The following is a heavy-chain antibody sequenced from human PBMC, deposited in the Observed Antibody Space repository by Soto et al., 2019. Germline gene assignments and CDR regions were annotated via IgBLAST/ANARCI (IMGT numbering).Heavy chain of an antibody. V-gene: IGHV4-39*01. J-gene: IGHJ3*02. D-gene: IGHD3-22*01. CDR3: ARALHYYDSSGYYPRIAFDI. Sequence: SETLSLTCTVSGGSISSSSYYWGWIRQPPGKGLEWIGSIYYSGSTYYNPSLKSRVTISVDTSKNQFSLKLSSVTAADTAVYYCARALHYYDSSGYYPRIAFDIWGQGTMV. CDR1: GGSISSSSYY. CDR2: IYYSGST.